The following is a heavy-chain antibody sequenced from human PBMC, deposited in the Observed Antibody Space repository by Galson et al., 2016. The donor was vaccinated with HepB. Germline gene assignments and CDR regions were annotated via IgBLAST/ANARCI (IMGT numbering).Heavy chain of an antibody. D-gene: IGHD1-26*01. CDR2: ISGSGGSI. CDR3: AKDRSPTYYTDYFEY. V-gene: IGHV3-23*01. CDR1: GFTFSTYA. J-gene: IGHJ4*02. Sequence: SLRLSCAASGFTFSTYAMTWVRQAPGKGLEWVATISGSGGSIYYADSVKGRFTISRDNSKNTLFLQMKSLRDEDTALYYCAKDRSPTYYTDYFEYWGQGTLVTVAS.